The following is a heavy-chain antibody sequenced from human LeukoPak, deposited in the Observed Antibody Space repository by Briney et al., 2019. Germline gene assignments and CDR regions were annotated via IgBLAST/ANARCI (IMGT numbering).Heavy chain of an antibody. CDR3: AREDDNPYSGSYYFDY. J-gene: IGHJ4*02. D-gene: IGHD1-26*01. Sequence: GGSLRLSCAASGFTFSSYAMSWVRQAPGKGLEWVSAISGSGGSTYYADSVKGRYTISRDNSKNTLYLQMNSLRAEDTAVYYCAREDDNPYSGSYYFDYWGQGTLVTVSS. V-gene: IGHV3-23*01. CDR1: GFTFSSYA. CDR2: ISGSGGST.